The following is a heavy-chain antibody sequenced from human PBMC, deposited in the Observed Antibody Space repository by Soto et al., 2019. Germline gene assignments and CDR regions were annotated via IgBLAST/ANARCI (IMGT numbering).Heavy chain of an antibody. J-gene: IGHJ6*02. CDR3: ARAIVVVTTTQLYYYGVDL. D-gene: IGHD2-21*02. CDR1: GDPISRGYH. CDR2: IYHSGTT. Sequence: PSETLSLPCALSGDPISRGYHWAWIRPPPGKALEWGASIYHSGTTYYNPSLTSRVTISLDTSESQFSLKLSSVTAADTAVYYCARAIVVVTTTQLYYYGVDLWGQGTTVTVSS. V-gene: IGHV4-38-2*01.